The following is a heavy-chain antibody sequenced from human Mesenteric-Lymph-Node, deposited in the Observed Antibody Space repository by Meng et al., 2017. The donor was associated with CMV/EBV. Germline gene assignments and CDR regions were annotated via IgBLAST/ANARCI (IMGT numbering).Heavy chain of an antibody. Sequence: CTFSGFSLTTTGVGVGWIRQPPGKALEWLVLIYWDDDRHYSPSLKNRLTITKDTSKSQVVLTMTNMDPVDTATYYCARRNYGPFDYWGQGTLVTVSS. J-gene: IGHJ4*02. CDR3: ARRNYGPFDY. D-gene: IGHD3-16*01. CDR1: GFSLTTTGVG. V-gene: IGHV2-5*02. CDR2: IYWDDDR.